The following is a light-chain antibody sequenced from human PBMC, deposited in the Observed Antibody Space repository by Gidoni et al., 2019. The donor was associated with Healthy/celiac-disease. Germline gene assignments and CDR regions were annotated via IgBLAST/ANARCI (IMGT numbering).Light chain of an antibody. Sequence: DIQMTQSPSTLSASVGDRVTITCRASQSISSWLAWYQQKPGKAPKLLIYDASSLESGVPSRFSGSGSGTEFTLTISSLQPDEFATYYCQQYNSYPWTFGQXTKVEIK. CDR1: QSISSW. CDR3: QQYNSYPWT. CDR2: DAS. J-gene: IGKJ1*01. V-gene: IGKV1-5*01.